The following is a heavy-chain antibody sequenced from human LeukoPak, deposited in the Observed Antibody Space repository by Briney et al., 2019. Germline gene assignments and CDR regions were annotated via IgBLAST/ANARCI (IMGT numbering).Heavy chain of an antibody. Sequence: PSETLSLTCSVSSGSMSSHYWSWIRQPPGKGLEWIGYIYNNESTNYNPSLRSRVTISVGTSENQFSLKLTSVTAADTAVYYRARGTRGPLVRRITIFDYWGQGTLVTVSS. J-gene: IGHJ4*02. D-gene: IGHD3-10*01. CDR1: SGSMSSHY. CDR2: IYNNEST. CDR3: ARGTRGPLVRRITIFDY. V-gene: IGHV4-59*11.